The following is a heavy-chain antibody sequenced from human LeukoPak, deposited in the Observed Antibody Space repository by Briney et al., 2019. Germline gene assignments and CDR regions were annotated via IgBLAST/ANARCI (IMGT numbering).Heavy chain of an antibody. Sequence: PGGSLGLSCAASGFTFSGSAMHWVRQASGKGLKWVGRIRSKANSYATAYAASVKGRFTISRDDSKNTAYLQMNSLKTEDTAVYYCTISSGSYSYYYYYMDVWGKGTTVTVSS. D-gene: IGHD3-10*01. CDR1: GFTFSGSA. J-gene: IGHJ6*03. CDR2: IRSKANSYAT. CDR3: TISSGSYSYYYYYMDV. V-gene: IGHV3-73*01.